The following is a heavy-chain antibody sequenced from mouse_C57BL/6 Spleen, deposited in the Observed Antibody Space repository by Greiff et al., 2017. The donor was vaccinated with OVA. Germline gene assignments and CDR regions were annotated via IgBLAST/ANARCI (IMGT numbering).Heavy chain of an antibody. Sequence: QVQLQQPGAELVRPGSSVKLSCKASGYTFTSYWMDWVKQRPGQGLEWIGNIYPSDSETHYKQKFKDKATLTVDKSSSTAYMQLNSLTSEDSAVYYCAREDLCNSYFDYWGQGTTLTVSS. CDR2: IYPSDSET. D-gene: IGHD6-2*01. J-gene: IGHJ2*01. V-gene: IGHV1-61*01. CDR1: GYTFTSYW. CDR3: AREDLCNSYFDY.